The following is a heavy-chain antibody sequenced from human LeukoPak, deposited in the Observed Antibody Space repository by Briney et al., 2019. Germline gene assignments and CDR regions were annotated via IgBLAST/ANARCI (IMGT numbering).Heavy chain of an antibody. D-gene: IGHD3-16*01. Sequence: GGSLRLSCVASGFTFSNYWMSWVRQAPGKGLEWVANIKQDGSEDYYVDSVKGRFTISRDNAKNSLYLQMNSLRAEDTALYYCARGAGGLDYWGQGTLVTVSS. J-gene: IGHJ4*02. CDR2: IKQDGSED. V-gene: IGHV3-7*01. CDR1: GFTFSNYW. CDR3: ARGAGGLDY.